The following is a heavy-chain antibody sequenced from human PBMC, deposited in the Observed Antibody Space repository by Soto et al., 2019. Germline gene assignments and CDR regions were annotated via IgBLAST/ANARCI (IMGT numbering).Heavy chain of an antibody. CDR1: GFSFSNYG. Sequence: QIQLVESGGGVVQPGESLTLSCAASGFSFSNYGMHWVRQAPGKGLEWVSVIWFDGSEEYYADSVKGRFTISRDNSKHTLYLQLNSLRAEDTAVYYCARALGSGPFDYWGQGTLLTVSS. D-gene: IGHD2-8*02. CDR2: IWFDGSEE. J-gene: IGHJ4*02. CDR3: ARALGSGPFDY. V-gene: IGHV3-33*01.